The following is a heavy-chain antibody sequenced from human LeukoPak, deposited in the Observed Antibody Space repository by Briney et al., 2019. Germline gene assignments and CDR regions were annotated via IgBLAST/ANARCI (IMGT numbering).Heavy chain of an antibody. CDR3: ARAKAIRGRGIIISNYFDY. D-gene: IGHD3-10*01. J-gene: IGHJ4*02. Sequence: KPSETLSLTCTVSGGSMSSYYWSWIRQPPGKGLEWIGNIFYSGTTNYNPSLKSRVTLSADTSKNQFSLKLSSVTVADTAVYYCARAKAIRGRGIIISNYFDYWGQGTLVTVSS. CDR1: GGSMSSYY. CDR2: IFYSGTT. V-gene: IGHV4-59*13.